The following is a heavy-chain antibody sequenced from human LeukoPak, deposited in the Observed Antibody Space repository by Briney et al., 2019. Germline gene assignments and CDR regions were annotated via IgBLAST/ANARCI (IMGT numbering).Heavy chain of an antibody. V-gene: IGHV3-66*01. CDR3: ARDRAYCSGGSCYLDYMDV. CDR2: IYSGGST. Sequence: PGGSLRLSCAASGFTVSSNYMSWVRQAPGKGLEWVSVIYSGGSTYYADSVKGRFTISRDNSKNTLYLQMNSLRAEDTAVYYCARDRAYCSGGSCYLDYMDVWGKGTTVTVSS. CDR1: GFTVSSNY. J-gene: IGHJ6*03. D-gene: IGHD2-15*01.